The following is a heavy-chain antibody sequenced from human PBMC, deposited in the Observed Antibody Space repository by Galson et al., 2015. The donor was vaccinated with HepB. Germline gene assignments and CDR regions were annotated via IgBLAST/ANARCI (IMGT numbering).Heavy chain of an antibody. D-gene: IGHD2-2*01. CDR1: GYSFTSYW. J-gene: IGHJ6*02. CDR3: ARLLGYCSSTSCPPSYYYYGMDV. V-gene: IGHV5-51*03. CDR2: IYPGDSDT. Sequence: QSGAEVKKPGKSLKISCKGSGYSFTSYWIGWVRQMPGKGLEWVGIIYPGDSDTRYSPSFQGQVTISADKSISTAYLQWSSLKASDTAMYYCARLLGYCSSTSCPPSYYYYGMDVWGQGTPVTVSS.